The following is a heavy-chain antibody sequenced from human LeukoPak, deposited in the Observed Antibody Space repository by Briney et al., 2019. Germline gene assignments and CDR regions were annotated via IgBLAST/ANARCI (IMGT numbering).Heavy chain of an antibody. CDR3: ARHRSDGTYPLDY. CDR2: VYSSGST. CDR1: GGSIRNYC. Sequence: SETLSLTCTVSGGSIRNYCWSWIRQPPGKGLEWIGHVYSSGSTTYSPSLKSRVTMSVDTSKNQFSLKLTSVTAADTAVYYCARHRSDGTYPLDYWGQGALVTVSS. V-gene: IGHV4-59*08. D-gene: IGHD1-26*01. J-gene: IGHJ4*02.